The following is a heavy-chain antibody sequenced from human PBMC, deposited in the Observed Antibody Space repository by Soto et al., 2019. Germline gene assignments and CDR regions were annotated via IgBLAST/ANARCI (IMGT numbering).Heavy chain of an antibody. Sequence: VKVSCKASGYTFSGYYMHWVRQAPGQGLEWMGWINPKSGGTIYAQRFQGRVTMTRDTSINTAYMELTSLNSDDTAVYYCARDSYFDILTGYSRNAFNIWGQGTMVTVSS. J-gene: IGHJ3*02. D-gene: IGHD3-9*01. V-gene: IGHV1-2*02. CDR3: ARDSYFDILTGYSRNAFNI. CDR1: GYTFSGYY. CDR2: INPKSGGT.